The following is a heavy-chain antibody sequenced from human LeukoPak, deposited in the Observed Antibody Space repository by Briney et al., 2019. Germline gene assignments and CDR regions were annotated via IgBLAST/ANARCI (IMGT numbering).Heavy chain of an antibody. CDR3: ARGFGELSEGYGMDV. CDR2: VSSSSSYI. Sequence: GGSLRLSCAASGFTFSSYSMNWVRQAPGKGLEWVSCVSSSSSYIYYAESVNGRFTISRDNAKNSLYLQMNSLRAEDTAVYYCARGFGELSEGYGMDVWGQGTTVTVSS. V-gene: IGHV3-21*01. J-gene: IGHJ6*02. CDR1: GFTFSSYS. D-gene: IGHD3-10*01.